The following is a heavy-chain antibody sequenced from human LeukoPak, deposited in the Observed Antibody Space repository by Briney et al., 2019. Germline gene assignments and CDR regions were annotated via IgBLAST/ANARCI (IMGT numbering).Heavy chain of an antibody. CDR2: INHSGST. D-gene: IGHD3-22*01. Sequence: SETLSLTCAVYGGSFSGYYWSWIRQPPGKGLEWIGEINHSGSTYYNPSLKSRATISVDTSKNQFSLKLRSVTAADTAVYYCARPYYYDSRIDPWGQGTLVTVSS. V-gene: IGHV4-34*01. CDR1: GGSFSGYY. J-gene: IGHJ5*02. CDR3: ARPYYYDSRIDP.